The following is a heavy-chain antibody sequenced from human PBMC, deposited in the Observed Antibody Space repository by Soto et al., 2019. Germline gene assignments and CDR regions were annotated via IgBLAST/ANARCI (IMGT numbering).Heavy chain of an antibody. CDR3: ATGEAHYYDTSHY. Sequence: QVQLVESGGGVVQPGRSLRLSCVGSGFTFTRFAMHWVRQAPGKGLEWVAVAPHEGSKEQYADSVKGRFAISRDNSKNTLYLQMNSLTVEDTAMYYCATGEAHYYDTSHYWGQVAEVTVSS. J-gene: IGHJ4*02. D-gene: IGHD3-22*01. CDR1: GFTFTRFA. V-gene: IGHV3-30*09. CDR2: APHEGSKE.